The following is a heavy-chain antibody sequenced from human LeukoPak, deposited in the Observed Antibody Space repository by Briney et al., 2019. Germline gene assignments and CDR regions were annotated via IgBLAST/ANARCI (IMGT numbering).Heavy chain of an antibody. Sequence: GGSLRLSCAASGFTFSIYVMHWIRQAPGKGLEWVAVIWSDGSQKYYADSMKGRLTISRDNSKNMVFLQMNSLRVEDTAIYYCVSAAGAFDMWGQGTLVTVSS. D-gene: IGHD6-13*01. J-gene: IGHJ3*02. CDR2: IWSDGSQK. V-gene: IGHV3-33*01. CDR3: VSAAGAFDM. CDR1: GFTFSIYV.